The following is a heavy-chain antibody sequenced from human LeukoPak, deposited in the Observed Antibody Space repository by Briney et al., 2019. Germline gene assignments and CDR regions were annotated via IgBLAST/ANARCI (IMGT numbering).Heavy chain of an antibody. J-gene: IGHJ4*02. CDR1: GGSISNYY. Sequence: SETLSLTCTVSGGSISNYYWTWIRQPPGKGLEWIGYIYYSGSTYYNPSLKSRVTISVDTSKNQFSLRLSSVTAADTAVYYCARASRDLSYFDYWGQGTLVTVSS. CDR2: IYYSGST. CDR3: ARASRDLSYFDY. V-gene: IGHV4-59*08.